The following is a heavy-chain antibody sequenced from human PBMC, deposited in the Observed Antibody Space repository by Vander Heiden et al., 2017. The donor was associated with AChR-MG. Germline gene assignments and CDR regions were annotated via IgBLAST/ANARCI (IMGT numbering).Heavy chain of an antibody. CDR2: IYNSGRT. J-gene: IGHJ3*02. D-gene: IGHD6-19*01. Sequence: QLHLQESGSGLVKPSQTLSLTCAASGGSISSGGYTGSWIRQPPGKRVEWIGYIYNSGRTDDNPSLKSRVSISVVRAKNQFSLKLRSVTAADTAVYDGSRAVNDAYDIWGQGTLVTVSS. CDR3: SRAVNDAYDI. CDR1: GGSISSGGYT. V-gene: IGHV4-30-2*01.